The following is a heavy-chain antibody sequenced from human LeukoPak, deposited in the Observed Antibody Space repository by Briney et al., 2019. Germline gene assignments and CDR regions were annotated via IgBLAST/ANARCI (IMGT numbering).Heavy chain of an antibody. D-gene: IGHD3-22*01. Sequence: SETLSLTCAVSGGSISSGSYSWSWIRQPPGKGLEWIGYIYHSGSTYYNPSLKSRVTISVDRSKNQFSLKLSSVTAADTAVYYCTRGRDYYDSSFAFDIWGQGTMVTVSS. J-gene: IGHJ3*02. CDR1: GGSISSGSYS. CDR3: TRGRDYYDSSFAFDI. CDR2: IYHSGST. V-gene: IGHV4-30-2*01.